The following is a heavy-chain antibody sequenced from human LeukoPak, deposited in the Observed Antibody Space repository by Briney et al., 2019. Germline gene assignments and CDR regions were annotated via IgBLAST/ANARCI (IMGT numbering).Heavy chain of an antibody. D-gene: IGHD6-6*01. CDR1: GYTFTSYA. V-gene: IGHV1-3*01. CDR3: ARDTEYSSSSELFDY. J-gene: IGHJ4*02. Sequence: ASVKVSCKASGYTFTSYAMHWVRQAPGQRLEWMGWINAGNGNTKYSQKFQGRVTITRDTSASTAYMELSSLGSEDTAVYYCARDTEYSSSSELFDYWGQGTLVTVSS. CDR2: INAGNGNT.